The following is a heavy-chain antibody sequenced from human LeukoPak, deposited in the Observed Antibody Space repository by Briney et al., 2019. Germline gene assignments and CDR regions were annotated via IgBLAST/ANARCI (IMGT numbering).Heavy chain of an antibody. CDR1: GFTFSSYG. D-gene: IGHD2-15*01. J-gene: IGHJ3*02. CDR3: AREVDSGAFDI. V-gene: IGHV3-33*01. Sequence: GRSLRLSCAASGFTFSSYGMHWVRQAPGKGLEWVAVIWYDGSNKYYADSVKGRSTISRDNSKNTLYLQMNSLRAEDTAVYYCAREVDSGAFDIWGQGTMVTVSS. CDR2: IWYDGSNK.